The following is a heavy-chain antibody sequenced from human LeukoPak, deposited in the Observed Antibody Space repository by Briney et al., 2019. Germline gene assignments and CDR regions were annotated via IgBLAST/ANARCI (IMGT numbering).Heavy chain of an antibody. J-gene: IGHJ6*03. CDR2: IYYSGST. D-gene: IGHD6-13*01. Sequence: PSETLSLTCTVSGGSISSSSYYWGWIRQPPGKGLEWIGSIYYSGSTYYNPSLKSRVTTSVDTSKNQFSLKLSSVTAADTAVYYCTNHLSSSWYRDYYYYYMDVWGKGTTVTVSS. CDR1: GGSISSSSYY. CDR3: TNHLSSSWYRDYYYYYMDV. V-gene: IGHV4-39*07.